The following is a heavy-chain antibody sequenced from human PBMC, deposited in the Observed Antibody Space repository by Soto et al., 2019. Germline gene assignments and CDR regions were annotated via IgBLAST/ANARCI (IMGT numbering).Heavy chain of an antibody. CDR3: XXGGYSYGFDY. D-gene: IGHD5-18*01. J-gene: IGHJ4*02. CDR2: ISWNSGSI. Sequence: EVQLVESGGGLVQPGRSLRLSCAASGFTFDDYAMHWVRQAPGKGLEWVSGISWNSGSIGYADSVKGRFTISRDNAKNXXXXXXXXXXXXXXXXXXXXXGGYSYGFDYWGQGTLVTVSS. CDR1: GFTFDDYA. V-gene: IGHV3-9*01.